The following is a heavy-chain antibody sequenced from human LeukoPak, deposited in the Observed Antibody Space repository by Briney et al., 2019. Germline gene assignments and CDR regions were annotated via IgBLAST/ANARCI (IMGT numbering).Heavy chain of an antibody. V-gene: IGHV2-5*02. CDR2: IYWDDDK. CDR3: IHTLLGVSEYYYYYYMDV. J-gene: IGHJ6*03. Sequence: SGPTLVKPTQTLTLTCTFSGFSLSTSGVGVGWIRQPPGKALEWLALIYWDDDKRYSPSLKSRLTITKDPSKNQVVLTMTNMDPVDTATYYCIHTLLGVSEYYYYYYMDVWGKGTTVTVSS. D-gene: IGHD2/OR15-2a*01. CDR1: GFSLSTSGVG.